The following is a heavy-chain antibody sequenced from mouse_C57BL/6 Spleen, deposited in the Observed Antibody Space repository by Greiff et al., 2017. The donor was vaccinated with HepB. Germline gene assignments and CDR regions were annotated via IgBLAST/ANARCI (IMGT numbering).Heavy chain of an antibody. CDR1: GYTFTSYA. Sequence: QVQLKQSGPELVKPGASVKLSCKASGYTFTSYAINWVKQRPGQGLEWIGWIYPRDGSTKYNEKFKGKATLTVDTSSSTAYMELHSLTSEDSAVYFCARCITTVVPSYFDVWGTGTTVTVSS. D-gene: IGHD1-1*01. CDR2: IYPRDGST. J-gene: IGHJ1*03. V-gene: IGHV1-85*01. CDR3: ARCITTVVPSYFDV.